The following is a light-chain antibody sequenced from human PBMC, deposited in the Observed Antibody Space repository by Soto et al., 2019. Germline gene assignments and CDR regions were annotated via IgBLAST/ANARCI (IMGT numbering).Light chain of an antibody. V-gene: IGKV1-33*01. Sequence: DNQMTQSPSSLSVSVGDRVTITCQASQDIKNNLNWYQQKPGKAPKLLIYGASNLETGVPSRFSGGGSGTDFTFTITSLQPEDFATYYCQQYDSLARCTFGGGTKVEI. CDR2: GAS. CDR3: QQYDSLARCT. CDR1: QDIKNN. J-gene: IGKJ4*01.